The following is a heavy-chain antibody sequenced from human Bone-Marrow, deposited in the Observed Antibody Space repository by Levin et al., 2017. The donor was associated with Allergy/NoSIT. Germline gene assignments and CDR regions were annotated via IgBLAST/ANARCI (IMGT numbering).Heavy chain of an antibody. Sequence: AGGSLRLSCAASGFGFRNYWMHWVRQAPGKGLVWVSRINSDGSTTDYADSVKGRFTISRDNARNTLFLQISSLRAEDTATFYCAVMGTGKRVYWGQGTLVTVSS. V-gene: IGHV3-74*01. CDR2: INSDGSTT. CDR3: AVMGTGKRVY. D-gene: IGHD3/OR15-3a*01. CDR1: GFGFRNYW. J-gene: IGHJ4*02.